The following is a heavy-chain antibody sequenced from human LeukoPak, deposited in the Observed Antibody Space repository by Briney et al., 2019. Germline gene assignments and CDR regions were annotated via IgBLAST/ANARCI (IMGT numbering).Heavy chain of an antibody. Sequence: GGSLRLSCAASGFTVSSNYMSWVRQAPGKGLEWVSVIYSGGSTYYADSVKGRFTISRDNSKNTLYLQMNSLRAEDTAVYYCARGYSSGWHDFDCWGQGTLVTVSS. CDR3: ARGYSSGWHDFDC. D-gene: IGHD6-19*01. CDR2: IYSGGST. CDR1: GFTVSSNY. V-gene: IGHV3-53*01. J-gene: IGHJ4*02.